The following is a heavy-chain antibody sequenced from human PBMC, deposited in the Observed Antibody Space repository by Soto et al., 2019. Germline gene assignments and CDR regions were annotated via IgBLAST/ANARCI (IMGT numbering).Heavy chain of an antibody. CDR2: IIPILGIA. J-gene: IGHJ4*02. Sequence: GASVKVSCKASGGTFSSYTISWVRQAPGQGLEWMGRIIPILGIANYAQKFQGRVTITADKSTSTAYMELSSLRSEDTAVYYCAREGNGIVGAATHFDYWGQGTLVTVSS. CDR1: GGTFSSYT. D-gene: IGHD1-26*01. V-gene: IGHV1-69*04. CDR3: AREGNGIVGAATHFDY.